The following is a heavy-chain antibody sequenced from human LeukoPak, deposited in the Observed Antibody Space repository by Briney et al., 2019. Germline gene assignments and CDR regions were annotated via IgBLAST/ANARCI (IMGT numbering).Heavy chain of an antibody. CDR1: GGSISSGGYY. CDR2: VSYSGST. J-gene: IGHJ5*01. D-gene: IGHD2-2*01. Sequence: PSETLSLTCTVSGGSISSGGYYWGWIRQPPGKGLEWIGSVSYSGSTYYNSSLKSRVTISVDTSKNQFSLKLSSVTAADTAVYYCARGRGGSGYCSSTNCYEGNWFDSWGQGTLVTVSS. V-gene: IGHV4-39*01. CDR3: ARGRGGSGYCSSTNCYEGNWFDS.